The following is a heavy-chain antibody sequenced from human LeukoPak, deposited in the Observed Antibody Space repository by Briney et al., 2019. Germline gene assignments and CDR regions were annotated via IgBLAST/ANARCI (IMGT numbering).Heavy chain of an antibody. CDR2: IIPIFGPA. Sequence: GASVKVSCKASGGTFSSYAISWVRQAPGQGREWMGRIIPIFGPATYAQKFQGRVTITTDESTSTAYMELSSLRSEDTAVYYCSREPKTWLQLGYFHYWAQGTLVTVSS. V-gene: IGHV1-69*05. J-gene: IGHJ4*02. CDR3: SREPKTWLQLGYFHY. CDR1: GGTFSSYA. D-gene: IGHD5-24*01.